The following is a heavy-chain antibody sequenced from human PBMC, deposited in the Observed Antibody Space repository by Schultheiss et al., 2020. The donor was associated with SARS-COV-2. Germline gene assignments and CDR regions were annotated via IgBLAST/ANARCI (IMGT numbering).Heavy chain of an antibody. Sequence: SETLSLTCAVSGYSISSGYYWGWIRQPPGKGLEWIGEINHSGSTNYNPSLKSRVTISVDKSKNQFSLKLSSVTAADTAVYYCARTSASTVAMPIWGQGTMVTVSS. D-gene: IGHD4-23*01. J-gene: IGHJ3*02. CDR2: INHSGST. CDR1: GYSISSGYY. CDR3: ARTSASTVAMPI. V-gene: IGHV4-38-2*01.